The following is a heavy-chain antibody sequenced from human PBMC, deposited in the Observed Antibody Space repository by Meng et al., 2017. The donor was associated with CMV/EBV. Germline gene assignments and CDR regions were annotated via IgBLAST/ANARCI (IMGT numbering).Heavy chain of an antibody. Sequence: GGSLRLSCAASGFTFSSYGMHWVRQAPGKGLEWVAFIRYDGSNKYYADSVKGRFTISRDNSKNTLYLQMNSLRAEDTAVYYCAKVAPRPWEDSSWGDYWGQGTLVTVSS. J-gene: IGHJ4*02. CDR1: GFTFSSYG. V-gene: IGHV3-30*02. CDR2: IRYDGSNK. D-gene: IGHD2-2*01. CDR3: AKVAPRPWEDSSWGDY.